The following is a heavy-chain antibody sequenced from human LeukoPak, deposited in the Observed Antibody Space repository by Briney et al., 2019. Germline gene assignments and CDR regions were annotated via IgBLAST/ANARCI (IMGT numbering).Heavy chain of an antibody. D-gene: IGHD3-9*01. CDR1: GYTFTAYY. J-gene: IGHJ5*02. V-gene: IGHV1-2*02. CDR3: ARLKGSILTGYWFDP. Sequence: ASVKVSCKASGYTFTAYYMHWVRQAPGQGLEWMGWINPNSGGTNYAQKFQGRVTMTRDTSISTAYMELSWLRSEDTAVYYCARLKGSILTGYWFDPWGQGTLVTVSS. CDR2: INPNSGGT.